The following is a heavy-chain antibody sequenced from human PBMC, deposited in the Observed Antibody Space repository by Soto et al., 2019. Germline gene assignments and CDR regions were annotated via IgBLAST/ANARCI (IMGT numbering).Heavy chain of an antibody. V-gene: IGHV1-69*01. J-gene: IGHJ5*02. CDR1: GGTFSSYA. CDR3: AREGITMIVVPNNWFDP. CDR2: IIPIFGTA. D-gene: IGHD3-22*01. Sequence: QVQLVQSGAEVKKPGSSVKVSCKASGGTFSSYAISWVRQAPGQGLEWKGGIIPIFGTANYAQKFQGRVTITADESTSTAYMELSSLRSEDTAVYYCAREGITMIVVPNNWFDPWGQGTLVTVSS.